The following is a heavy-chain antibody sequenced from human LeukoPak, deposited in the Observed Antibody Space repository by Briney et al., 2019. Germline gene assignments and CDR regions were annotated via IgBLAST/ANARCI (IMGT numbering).Heavy chain of an antibody. CDR1: GFTFSSYG. CDR2: ISYDGSNK. CDR3: ARGGTRRPSPYDY. Sequence: GRSLRLSCAASGFTFSSYGMHWVRQAPGKGLEWVAVISYDGSNKYYADSVKGRFTLSRDNTKNSVYLQMNSLRADDTAIYYCARGGTRRPSPYDYWGQGTLVTVSS. V-gene: IGHV3-30*03. D-gene: IGHD1-14*01. J-gene: IGHJ4*02.